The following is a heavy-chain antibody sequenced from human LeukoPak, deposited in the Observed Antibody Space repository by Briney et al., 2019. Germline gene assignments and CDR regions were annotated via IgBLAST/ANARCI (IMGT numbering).Heavy chain of an antibody. CDR2: INPNSGGT. J-gene: IGHJ4*02. Sequence: ASVTVSCKASGYTFTGYYMHWVRQAPGQGLEWMGWINPNSGGTNYAQKFQGRVTMTRDTSISTAYMELSRLRSDDTAVYYCARGREDYYYDSSGYPVDYWGQGTLVTVSS. CDR1: GYTFTGYY. V-gene: IGHV1-2*02. CDR3: ARGREDYYYDSSGYPVDY. D-gene: IGHD3-22*01.